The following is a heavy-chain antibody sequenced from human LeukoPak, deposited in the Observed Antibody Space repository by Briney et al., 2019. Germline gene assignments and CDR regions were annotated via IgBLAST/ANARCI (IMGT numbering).Heavy chain of an antibody. J-gene: IGHJ4*02. CDR1: GGSVSSYY. Sequence: PSETLSLTYTVSGGSVSSYYWSWIRQPPGKGLEWIGYIYYSGTTYYNPSLKSRVTISLDTSKNQFSLKLSSVTAADTAVYYCARREDSGWYRFDYWGQGTLVTVSS. V-gene: IGHV4-59*08. CDR3: ARREDSGWYRFDY. D-gene: IGHD6-19*01. CDR2: IYYSGTT.